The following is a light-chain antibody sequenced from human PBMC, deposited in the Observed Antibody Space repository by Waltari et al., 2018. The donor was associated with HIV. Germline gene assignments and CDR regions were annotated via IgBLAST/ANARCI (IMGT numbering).Light chain of an antibody. V-gene: IGLV3-25*03. CDR2: RDT. Sequence: SYELTQQPPVSVSPGQPARVTCPGNALQKRNAYGYQQRPGQAPFLLLFRDTERPSGIPERFSSSSSGTTVTLTIRAVQAEDEADYYCQSTDSSGVYWVFGGGTTLTVL. J-gene: IGLJ3*02. CDR3: QSTDSSGVYWV. CDR1: ALQKRN.